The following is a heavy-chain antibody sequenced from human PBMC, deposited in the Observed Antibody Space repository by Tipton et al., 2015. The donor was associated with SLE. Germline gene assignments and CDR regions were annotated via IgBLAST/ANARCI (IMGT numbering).Heavy chain of an antibody. D-gene: IGHD4-17*01. CDR2: IYHSGST. V-gene: IGHV4-38-2*01. CDR1: GYSISSGYY. CDR3: ARVRNNGDYVGAFDI. J-gene: IGHJ3*02. Sequence: TLSLTCAVSGYSISSGYYWGWIRQPPGKGLEWIGSIYHSGSTYYNPSLKSRVTISVDTSKNQFSLKLSSVTAADTAVYYCARVRNNGDYVGAFDIWGQGTMVTVSS.